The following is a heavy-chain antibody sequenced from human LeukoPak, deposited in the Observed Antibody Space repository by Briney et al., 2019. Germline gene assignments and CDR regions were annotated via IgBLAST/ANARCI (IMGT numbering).Heavy chain of an antibody. J-gene: IGHJ4*02. CDR1: GGSISSSSYY. CDR2: IYYSGST. CDR3: ARRAHYYDSSGYLY. D-gene: IGHD3-22*01. V-gene: IGHV4-39*01. Sequence: SETLSLTCTVSGGSISSSSYYWGWIRQPPGEGLEWIGSIYYSGSTYYNPSLRSRVTISVDTSKNQFSLKLSSVTAADTAVYYCARRAHYYDSSGYLYWGQGTLVTVSS.